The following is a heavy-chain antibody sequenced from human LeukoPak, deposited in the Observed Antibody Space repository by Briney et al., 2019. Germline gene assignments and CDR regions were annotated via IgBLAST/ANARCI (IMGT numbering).Heavy chain of an antibody. CDR2: INPSGGST. CDR3: ARGLWGHYYYYYMDV. V-gene: IGHV1-46*01. Sequence: ASVKVSCKASGYTFTSYYMHWVRQAPGQGLEWMGIINPSGGSTSYAQKFQGRVTITADKSTSTAYMELSSLRSEDTAVYYCARGLWGHYYYYYMDVWGKGTTLTASS. CDR1: GYTFTSYY. D-gene: IGHD5-18*01. J-gene: IGHJ6*03.